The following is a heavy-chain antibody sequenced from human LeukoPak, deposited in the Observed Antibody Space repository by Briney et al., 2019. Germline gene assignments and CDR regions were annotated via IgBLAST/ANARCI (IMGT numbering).Heavy chain of an antibody. Sequence: GGSLRLSCAASGFTFSDYYMSWIRQAPGKGLEWVSYISRSGTTIYYADSVKGRFTISRDNAKNSLYLQMNSLRAEDTAVYYCARNFDYGDYYYYYMDVWGKGTTVTISS. CDR3: ARNFDYGDYYYYYMDV. V-gene: IGHV3-11*01. D-gene: IGHD4-17*01. CDR2: ISRSGTTI. CDR1: GFTFSDYY. J-gene: IGHJ6*03.